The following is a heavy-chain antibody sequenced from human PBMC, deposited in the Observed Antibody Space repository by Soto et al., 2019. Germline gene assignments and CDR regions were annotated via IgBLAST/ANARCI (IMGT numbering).Heavy chain of an antibody. V-gene: IGHV3-30*04. CDR3: ARASIRLGAPKGYFDY. D-gene: IGHD7-27*01. CDR2: ISYDGSNK. Sequence: GGSLRLSCAASGFTFSSYAMHWVRQAPGKGLEWVAVISYDGSNKYYADSVKGRFTISRDNSNNTLYLQMNSLRAEDTAVYYCARASIRLGAPKGYFDYWGQGTLVTVSS. CDR1: GFTFSSYA. J-gene: IGHJ4*02.